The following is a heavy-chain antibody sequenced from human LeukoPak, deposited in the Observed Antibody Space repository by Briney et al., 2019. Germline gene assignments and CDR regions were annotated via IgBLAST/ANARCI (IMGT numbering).Heavy chain of an antibody. CDR1: GGSISSGGYS. J-gene: IGHJ5*02. CDR2: IYHSGST. Sequence: SETLSLTCTVSGGSISSGGYSWSRIRQPPGKGLEWIGYIYHSGSTYYNPSLKSRVTISVDRSKNQFSLKLSSVTAADTAVYYCARSPLRLGELSPHPWFDPWGQGTLVTVSS. CDR3: ARSPLRLGELSPHPWFDP. D-gene: IGHD3-16*02. V-gene: IGHV4-30-2*01.